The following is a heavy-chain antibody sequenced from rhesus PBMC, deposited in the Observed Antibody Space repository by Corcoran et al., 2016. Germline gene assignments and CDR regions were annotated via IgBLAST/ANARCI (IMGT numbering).Heavy chain of an antibody. CDR1: GGSISSSNW. D-gene: IGHD6-25*01. Sequence: QVQLQESGPAVVKPSETLSLTCAVSGGSISSSNWWSWIRQSPGKGLEWIGGIYGSGGSTEYNPSLKSRVTISKDPSKNQFSLKLSSVTAADTAVYYCARDWYSGSWSPYYFDYWGQGVLVTVSS. V-gene: IGHV4-93*01. CDR3: ARDWYSGSWSPYYFDY. CDR2: IYGSGGST. J-gene: IGHJ4*01.